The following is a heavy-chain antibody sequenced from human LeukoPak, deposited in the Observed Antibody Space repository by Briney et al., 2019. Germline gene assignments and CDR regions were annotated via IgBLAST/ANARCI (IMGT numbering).Heavy chain of an antibody. CDR1: GFTFSDYY. J-gene: IGHJ4*02. Sequence: GGSLRLSCAASGFTFSDYYMTWIRQAPWKGLEWVSYISNSGGTIYYTDSVKGRFTISRDNAKNSLYLQMNSLRAEDTAVYYCARRYSNSFDYWGQGTLVTVSS. V-gene: IGHV3-11*01. CDR2: ISNSGGTI. CDR3: ARRYSNSFDY. D-gene: IGHD4-11*01.